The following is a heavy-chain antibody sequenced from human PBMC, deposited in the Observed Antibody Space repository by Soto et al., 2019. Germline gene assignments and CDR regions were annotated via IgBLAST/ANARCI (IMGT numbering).Heavy chain of an antibody. Sequence: QVRLEESGPGLVKPSETLSLICSVSGGSVNSANYLWNWIRHHPENGLEWLGYIYYSGSNRDHPSFKSRVTLSIDTSKNQFSPSLNSVTVADTAFYFCARDADYGGSRGGMDVWGRGTTVTVSS. D-gene: IGHD4-17*01. J-gene: IGHJ6*02. CDR2: IYYSGSN. V-gene: IGHV4-31*03. CDR3: ARDADYGGSRGGMDV. CDR1: GGSVNSANYL.